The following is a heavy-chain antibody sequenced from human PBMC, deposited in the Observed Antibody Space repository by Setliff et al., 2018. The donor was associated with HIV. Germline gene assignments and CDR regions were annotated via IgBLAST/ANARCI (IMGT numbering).Heavy chain of an antibody. J-gene: IGHJ3*02. D-gene: IGHD2-2*01. V-gene: IGHV1-24*01. Sequence: SVKVSSKIPGYTLPELSIHWVRHAPGKGLEWMAKFDPEDGETFYAQTFQGRFIMTTDTSTSTAYMELGSLRSEDTAMYYRASQRDIVMVPGQGAFDIWAQGTMVTVSS. CDR1: GYTLPELS. CDR2: FDPEDGET. CDR3: ASQRDIVMVPGQGAFDI.